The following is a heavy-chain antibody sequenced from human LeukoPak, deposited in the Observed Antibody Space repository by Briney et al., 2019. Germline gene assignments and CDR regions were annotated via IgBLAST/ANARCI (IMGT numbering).Heavy chain of an antibody. V-gene: IGHV1-18*01. J-gene: IGHJ4*02. Sequence: ASVKVSCKASGYTFTSYGISWVRQAPGQGLEWMGWISAYNGNTNYAQKLQGGVTMTTDTSTSTAYMELRSLRSDDTAVYYCARVQNDFWSGYYTMIDYWGQGTLVTVSS. CDR3: ARVQNDFWSGYYTMIDY. D-gene: IGHD3-3*01. CDR1: GYTFTSYG. CDR2: ISAYNGNT.